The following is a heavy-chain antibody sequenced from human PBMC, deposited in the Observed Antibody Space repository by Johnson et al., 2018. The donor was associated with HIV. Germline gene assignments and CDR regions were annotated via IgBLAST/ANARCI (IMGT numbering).Heavy chain of an antibody. CDR2: ISSSGSTI. J-gene: IGHJ3*02. CDR1: GIIFSDYY. Sequence: QVQLMESGGGLVQPGGSLRLYCAASGIIFSDYYMSWIRQAPGKGLEWVSYISSSGSTIYYADSVKGRFTISRDNSKNTLYLQMNSLRTEDTAVYYCARGRWLRDAFDIWGQGTMVTVSS. D-gene: IGHD3-22*01. CDR3: ARGRWLRDAFDI. V-gene: IGHV3-11*04.